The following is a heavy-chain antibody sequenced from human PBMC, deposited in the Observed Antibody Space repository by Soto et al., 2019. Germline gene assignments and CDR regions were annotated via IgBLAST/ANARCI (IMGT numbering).Heavy chain of an antibody. V-gene: IGHV3-23*01. D-gene: IGHD3-16*01. CDR2: ISGSGGST. J-gene: IGHJ6*02. CDR1: GFTVSSYA. Sequence: GGSLRLSYAASGFTVSSYALSWVRHASGKWLEWVSAISGSGGSTYYADSLKGRFTISRDNSKNTLYLQMNSLRAEDTAVYYCAKDQGDYPYYYYGMDVWGQGT. CDR3: AKDQGDYPYYYYGMDV.